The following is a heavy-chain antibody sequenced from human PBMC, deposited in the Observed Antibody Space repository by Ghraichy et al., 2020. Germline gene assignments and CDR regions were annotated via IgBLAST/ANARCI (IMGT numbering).Heavy chain of an antibody. J-gene: IGHJ5*02. CDR3: ARAPRIGSSSNWFDP. V-gene: IGHV4-59*01. CDR1: GGSISSYY. Sequence: SETLSLTCTVSGGSISSYYWSWIRQPPGKGLEWIGYIYYSGSTNYNPSLKSRVTISVDTSKNQFSLKLSSVTAADTAVYYCARAPRIGSSSNWFDPWGQGTLVTVSS. CDR2: IYYSGST. D-gene: IGHD6-6*01.